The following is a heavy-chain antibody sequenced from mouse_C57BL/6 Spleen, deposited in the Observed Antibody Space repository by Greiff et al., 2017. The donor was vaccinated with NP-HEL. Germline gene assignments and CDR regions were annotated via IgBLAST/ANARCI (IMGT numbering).Heavy chain of an antibody. D-gene: IGHD1-1*01. CDR1: GFNIKDDY. V-gene: IGHV14-4*01. J-gene: IGHJ3*01. CDR2: IDPENGDT. CDR3: TTPCYYGSSSFAY. Sequence: VQLKQSGAELVRPGASVKLSCTASGFNIKDDYMHWVKQRPEQGLEWIGWIDPENGDTEYASKFQGKATITADTSSNTAYLQLSSLTSEDTAVYYCTTPCYYGSSSFAYWGQGTLVTVSA.